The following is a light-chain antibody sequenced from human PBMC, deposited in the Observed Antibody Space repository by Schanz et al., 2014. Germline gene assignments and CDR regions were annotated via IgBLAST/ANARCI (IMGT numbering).Light chain of an antibody. CDR3: QQYGSSSTWT. CDR2: AAS. J-gene: IGKJ1*01. V-gene: IGKV3-20*01. CDR1: QSVASN. Sequence: EIVLTQSPGTLSLSPGERATLSCRASQSVASNLAWYQQKPGQAPRLLIYAASTRATGIPARFSGSGSGTDFTLTISRLEPEDFAVYYCQQYGSSSTWTFGQGTKVEIK.